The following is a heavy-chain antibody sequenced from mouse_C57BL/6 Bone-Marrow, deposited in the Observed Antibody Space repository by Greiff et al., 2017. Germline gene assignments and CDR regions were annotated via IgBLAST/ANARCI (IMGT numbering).Heavy chain of an antibody. J-gene: IGHJ2*01. CDR1: GYTFTDHT. V-gene: IGHV1-78*01. CDR3: ERGGYYYGSSDGPPVYFDY. Sequence: QVQLQQSDAELVKPGASVKISCKVSGYTFTDHTIHWMKQRPEQGLEWIGYIYPRDGSTKYNEKFKGKAPLTADKSSSTAYMQLNSLTSEDSAVYFCERGGYYYGSSDGPPVYFDYWGQGTTLTVSS. D-gene: IGHD1-1*01. CDR2: IYPRDGST.